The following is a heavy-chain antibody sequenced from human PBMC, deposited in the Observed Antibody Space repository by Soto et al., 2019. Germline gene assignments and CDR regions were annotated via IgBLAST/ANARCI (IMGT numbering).Heavy chain of an antibody. CDR3: ARTYYYGSGSYLNYYYGMDV. J-gene: IGHJ6*02. D-gene: IGHD3-10*01. CDR1: GGSISSGDYY. Sequence: SETLSLTCTVSGGSISSGDYYWSWIRQPPGKGLEWIGYIYYSGSTYYNPSLKSRVTISVDTSKNQFSLKLSSVTAADTAVYYCARTYYYGSGSYLNYYYGMDVWGQGTTVTVSS. CDR2: IYYSGST. V-gene: IGHV4-30-4*01.